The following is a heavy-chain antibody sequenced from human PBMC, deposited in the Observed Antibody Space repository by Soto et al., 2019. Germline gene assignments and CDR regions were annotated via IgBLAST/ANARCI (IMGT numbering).Heavy chain of an antibody. J-gene: IGHJ5*02. CDR3: ARGYDSSGYSDWYDP. D-gene: IGHD3-22*01. CDR2: IDHSGSA. V-gene: IGHV4-34*01. Sequence: SETLSLTCDVYGGSFSGYIWTWIRQTPGKGLQWIGQIDHSGSANYNPSLKSRVTISVDTSKNQFSLKLSSVTAADTAVYYCARGYDSSGYSDWYDPWGQGTLVTVSS. CDR1: GGSFSGYI.